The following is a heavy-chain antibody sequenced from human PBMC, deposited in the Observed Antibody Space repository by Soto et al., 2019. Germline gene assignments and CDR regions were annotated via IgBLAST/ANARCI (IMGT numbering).Heavy chain of an antibody. CDR2: IIPIFGAT. CDR1: GGTFSSYA. CDR3: ARMGGSFLDS. Sequence: QVQLVQSGAEVKKPGSSVNVSCKASGGTFSSYAITWVRQAPGQGLDWMGEIIPIFGATNFAQKFQGRVTITADKSTTTAYMELSSLTSEDTAVYYCARMGGSFLDSWGQGTLVTVSS. V-gene: IGHV1-69*06. J-gene: IGHJ5*01. D-gene: IGHD1-26*01.